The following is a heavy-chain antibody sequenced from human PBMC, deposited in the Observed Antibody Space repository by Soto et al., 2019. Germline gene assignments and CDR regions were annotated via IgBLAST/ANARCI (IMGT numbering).Heavy chain of an antibody. CDR2: INHSVST. J-gene: IGHJ5*02. V-gene: IGHV4-34*01. CDR1: GGSFSGYY. D-gene: IGHD6-25*01. Sequence: QVQLQQWGAGLLKPSETLSLTCAVYGGSFSGYYWSWIRQPPGKGLVWIGEINHSVSTNYNPSLTSRVPISVDTSKNQFSLKLSSVTAAATAVYYCARRSAAGPWGQGTLVTVSS. CDR3: ARRSAAGP.